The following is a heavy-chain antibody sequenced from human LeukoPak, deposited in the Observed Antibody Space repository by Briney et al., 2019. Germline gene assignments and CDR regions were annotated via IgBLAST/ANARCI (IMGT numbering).Heavy chain of an antibody. V-gene: IGHV4-59*01. CDR1: GDSINSYF. CDR3: ARAYGYSYAEPLFDY. Sequence: KPSETLSLTCTVSGDSINSYFWSWIRQPSGKGLEWIGYISDSGTTRYNPSLKSRVTISVDTSKNQFSLKLSSVTAADTAVYYCARAYGYSYAEPLFDYWGQGTLVTVSS. CDR2: ISDSGTT. D-gene: IGHD5-18*01. J-gene: IGHJ4*02.